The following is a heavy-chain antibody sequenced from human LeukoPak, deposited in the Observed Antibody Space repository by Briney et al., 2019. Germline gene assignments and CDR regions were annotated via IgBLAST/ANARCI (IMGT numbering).Heavy chain of an antibody. CDR1: GYTFTGYY. V-gene: IGHV1-2*02. Sequence: ASVKVSCKASGYTFTGYYMHWVRQAPGQGLEWMGWINPNSGGTNCAQKFQGRVTMTRDTSISTAYMELSRLRSDDTAVYYCARDRGALVIPHFDYWGQGTLVTVSS. D-gene: IGHD3-10*01. CDR3: ARDRGALVIPHFDY. CDR2: INPNSGGT. J-gene: IGHJ4*02.